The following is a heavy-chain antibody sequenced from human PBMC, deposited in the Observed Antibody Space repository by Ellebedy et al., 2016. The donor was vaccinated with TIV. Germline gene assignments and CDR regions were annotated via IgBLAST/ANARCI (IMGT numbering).Heavy chain of an antibody. V-gene: IGHV1-69*13. Sequence: ASVKVSXKASGGTFSSYAISWVRQAPGQGLEWMGGIIPIFGTANYAQKFQGRVTITADESTRTAYMELSSLRSEGTAVYYCARDFLRAPDGSESYNNWFDPWGQGTLVTVSS. CDR3: ARDFLRAPDGSESYNNWFDP. CDR1: GGTFSSYA. D-gene: IGHD3-10*01. J-gene: IGHJ5*02. CDR2: IIPIFGTA.